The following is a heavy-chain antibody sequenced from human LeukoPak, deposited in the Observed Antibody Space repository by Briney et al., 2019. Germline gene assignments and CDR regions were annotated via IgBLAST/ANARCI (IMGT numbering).Heavy chain of an antibody. CDR2: ISSSSSTI. D-gene: IGHD4-17*01. CDR3: ARADGDYYYYGMDV. J-gene: IGHJ6*02. V-gene: IGHV3-48*02. Sequence: GGSLRLSCAASGFTFSSYSMNWVRQAPGKGLEWVSYISSSSSTIYYADSVKGRFTISRDNAKNSLYLQMSSLRDEDTAVYYCARADGDYYYYGMDVWGQGTTVTVSS. CDR1: GFTFSSYS.